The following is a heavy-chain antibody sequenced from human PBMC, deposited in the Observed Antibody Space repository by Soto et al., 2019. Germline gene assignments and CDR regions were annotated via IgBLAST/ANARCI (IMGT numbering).Heavy chain of an antibody. Sequence: QVQVQESGPGLVRPSETLSLTCTVSGGSISSRDSYWGWIRQPPGKGLEWIGSFHYSGRTYYNPSLKSRVTISVDTSKNQLSLRVTSVTAADTAVYCCASGFGRSHFDYWGQGTLVTVSS. CDR2: FHYSGRT. V-gene: IGHV4-39*01. CDR3: ASGFGRSHFDY. CDR1: GGSISSRDSY. J-gene: IGHJ4*02. D-gene: IGHD3-16*01.